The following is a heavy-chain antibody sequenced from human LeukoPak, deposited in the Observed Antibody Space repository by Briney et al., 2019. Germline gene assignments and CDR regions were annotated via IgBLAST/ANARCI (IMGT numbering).Heavy chain of an antibody. V-gene: IGHV4-59*01. CDR1: GGSISSYY. CDR2: IYYSGST. D-gene: IGHD6-13*01. CDR3: ARRAAAGWFDP. Sequence: KPSETLSLTCTVSGGSISSYYWSWIRQPPGKGLEWIGYIYYSGSTNYNPSLKSRVTISVDTSKNQFSLKLSSVTAADTAVYYCARRAAAGWFDPWGQGTLVTVSS. J-gene: IGHJ5*02.